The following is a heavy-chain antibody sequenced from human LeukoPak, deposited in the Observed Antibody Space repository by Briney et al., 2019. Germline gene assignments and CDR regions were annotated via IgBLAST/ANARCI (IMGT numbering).Heavy chain of an antibody. V-gene: IGHV4-59*01. CDR1: GGSISSYY. D-gene: IGHD3-3*01. CDR2: IYYSGST. Sequence: SETLSLTCTVSGGSISSYYWSWIRQPPGKGLEWIGYIYYSGSTNYNPSLKSRVTISVDTSKNQFSLKLSSVTAADTAVYYCARNRFWSGYPYYMDGWGQRTTVTVSS. J-gene: IGHJ6*03. CDR3: ARNRFWSGYPYYMDG.